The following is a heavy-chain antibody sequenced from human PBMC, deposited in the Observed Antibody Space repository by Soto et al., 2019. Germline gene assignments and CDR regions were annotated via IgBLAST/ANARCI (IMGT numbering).Heavy chain of an antibody. CDR1: GGTFSSYA. V-gene: IGHV1-69*13. CDR3: ARDPRTARASAMDV. Sequence: SVKVSCKASGGTFSSYAISWVRQAPGQGLEWMGGIIPIFGTANYAQKFQGRVTITADESTSTAYMELTSLRAEDTAVYYCARDPRTARASAMDVWGQGTTVTVSS. D-gene: IGHD6-6*01. CDR2: IIPIFGTA. J-gene: IGHJ6*02.